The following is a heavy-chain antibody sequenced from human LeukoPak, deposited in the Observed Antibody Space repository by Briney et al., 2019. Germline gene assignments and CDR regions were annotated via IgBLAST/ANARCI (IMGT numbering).Heavy chain of an antibody. CDR1: GFTFSTYS. CDR2: ISSTGSTK. CDR3: SRVRSPSTVPIDY. V-gene: IGHV3-48*02. J-gene: IGHJ4*02. D-gene: IGHD1-26*01. Sequence: LPGGSLRLSCAASGFTFSTYSMTWVRQAPGKGLEWVSYISSTGSTKYYADSVKGRFTISRDNAVNSLYLQMNRLRDEDTAVYHCSRVRSPSTVPIDYWGQGTLVTVSS.